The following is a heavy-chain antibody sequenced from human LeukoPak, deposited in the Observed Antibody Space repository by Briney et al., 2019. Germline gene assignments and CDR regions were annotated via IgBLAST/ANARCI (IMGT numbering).Heavy chain of an antibody. V-gene: IGHV4-34*01. J-gene: IGHJ3*02. CDR2: INHSGST. Sequence: PSETLSLTCAVYGGSFSGYYWSWIRQPPGKGLEWIGEINHSGSTNYNPSLKSRVTISVDTSKNQFSLKLGSVTAADTAVYYCARADTVTTSPNDAFDIWGQGTMVTVSS. D-gene: IGHD4-11*01. CDR1: GGSFSGYY. CDR3: ARADTVTTSPNDAFDI.